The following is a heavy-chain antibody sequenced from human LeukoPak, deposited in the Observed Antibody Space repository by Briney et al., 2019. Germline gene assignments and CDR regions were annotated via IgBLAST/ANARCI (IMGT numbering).Heavy chain of an antibody. V-gene: IGHV4-59*12. CDR2: IYYSGST. Sequence: PSETLSLTCTVSGVSISSYYWSWIRQPPGKGLEWIGYIYYSGSTNYNPSLKSRVTISVDRSKNQFSLKLSSVTAADTAVYYCARGRDYWGQGTLVTVSS. J-gene: IGHJ4*02. CDR3: ARGRDY. CDR1: GVSISSYY.